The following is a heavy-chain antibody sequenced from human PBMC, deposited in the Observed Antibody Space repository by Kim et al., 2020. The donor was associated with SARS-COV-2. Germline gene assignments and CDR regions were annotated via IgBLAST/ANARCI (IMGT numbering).Heavy chain of an antibody. D-gene: IGHD2-15*01. CDR1: GYTFSTYW. J-gene: IGHJ3*02. Sequence: GESLKISCKASGYTFSTYWITWVRQMPGKGLEWMGRIDPSDSYTRYCESFRGHITMSVDKSIDTAYLKWGSLEASDSAMYYGARPMVRSHQVVFGSYDTWGQGTRVTVSS. CDR3: ARPMVRSHQVVFGSYDT. V-gene: IGHV5-10-1*01. CDR2: IDPSDSYT.